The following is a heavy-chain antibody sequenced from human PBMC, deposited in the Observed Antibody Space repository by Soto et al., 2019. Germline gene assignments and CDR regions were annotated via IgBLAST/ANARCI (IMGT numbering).Heavy chain of an antibody. Sequence: ASVKGSCKVSGYTLTELSMHWVRQAPGKGLEWMGGFDPEDGETIYAQKFQGRVTMTEDTSTDTAYMELSSLRSEDTAVYYCATIGPGYCSGGRCYWFDPWGQGTLVTVYS. J-gene: IGHJ5*02. CDR2: FDPEDGET. V-gene: IGHV1-24*01. D-gene: IGHD2-15*01. CDR3: ATIGPGYCSGGRCYWFDP. CDR1: GYTLTELS.